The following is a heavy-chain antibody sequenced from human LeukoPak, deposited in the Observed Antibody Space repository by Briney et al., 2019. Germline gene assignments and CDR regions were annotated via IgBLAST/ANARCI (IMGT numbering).Heavy chain of an antibody. CDR2: ISYDGSNK. V-gene: IGHV3-30*18. J-gene: IGHJ6*02. D-gene: IGHD3-10*01. CDR3: AKDPRTYGSGSYLAGYYYYGMDV. Sequence: GGSLRLSCAASGFTFSSYWMHWVRQAPGKGLEWVAVISYDGSNKYYADSVKGRFTISRDNSKNTLYLQMNSLRAEDTAVYYCAKDPRTYGSGSYLAGYYYYGMDVWGQGTTVTVSS. CDR1: GFTFSSYW.